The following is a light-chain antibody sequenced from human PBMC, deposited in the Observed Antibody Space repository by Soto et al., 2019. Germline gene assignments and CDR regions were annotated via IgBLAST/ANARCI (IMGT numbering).Light chain of an antibody. CDR2: GAS. Sequence: EIVITQSPPTLSVSPGERAPLSCRASQSVGSDLAWYQQTPGQAPRLLIYGASIRATGVPDRFSGSGSGTEFTLTISSLRSEDFAVYYCQQYNNWPQTFGQGTKVDIK. J-gene: IGKJ1*01. V-gene: IGKV3-15*01. CDR3: QQYNNWPQT. CDR1: QSVGSD.